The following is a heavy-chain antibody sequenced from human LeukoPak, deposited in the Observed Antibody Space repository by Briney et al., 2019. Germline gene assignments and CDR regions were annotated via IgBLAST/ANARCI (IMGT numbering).Heavy chain of an antibody. CDR2: ISSSSSYI. CDR3: ARDSAYCGGDCYSSRYYYYYYMDV. CDR1: GFTFSSYS. Sequence: GGSLGLSCAASGFTFSSYSMNWVRQAPGKGLEWVSSISSSSSYIYYADSVKGRFTISRDNAKNSLYLQMNSLRAEDTAVYYCARDSAYCGGDCYSSRYYYYYYMDVWGKGTTVTVSS. D-gene: IGHD2-21*02. J-gene: IGHJ6*03. V-gene: IGHV3-21*01.